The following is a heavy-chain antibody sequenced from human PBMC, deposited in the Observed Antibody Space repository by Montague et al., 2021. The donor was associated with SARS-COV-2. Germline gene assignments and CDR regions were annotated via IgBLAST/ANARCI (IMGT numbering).Heavy chain of an antibody. V-gene: IGHV4-59*01. J-gene: IGHJ6*02. Sequence: SETLSLTCTVSGGSIISYYWSWIRQPPGKGLEWIGYIYYSGSTNYNPSLKSRVTISVDTSKNQFSLKLSSVTAADTAVYYCTRDSRTSGWGYWYHGLDVWGQGTTVIVSS. D-gene: IGHD6-19*01. CDR3: TRDSRTSGWGYWYHGLDV. CDR1: GGSIISYY. CDR2: IYYSGST.